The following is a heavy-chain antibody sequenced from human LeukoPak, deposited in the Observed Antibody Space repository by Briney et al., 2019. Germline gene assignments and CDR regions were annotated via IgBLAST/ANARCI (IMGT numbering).Heavy chain of an antibody. CDR2: IIPILGIA. CDR1: GGTFSSYA. CDR3: ARGDLGSWYFDY. J-gene: IGHJ4*02. V-gene: IGHV1-69*04. Sequence: GASVKVSCKASGGTFSSYAISWVRQAPGQGLEWMGRIIPILGIANYAQKFQGRVTITADESTSTAYMELSSLRSEDTAVYYCARGDLGSWYFDYWGQGTLVTVSS. D-gene: IGHD3-10*01.